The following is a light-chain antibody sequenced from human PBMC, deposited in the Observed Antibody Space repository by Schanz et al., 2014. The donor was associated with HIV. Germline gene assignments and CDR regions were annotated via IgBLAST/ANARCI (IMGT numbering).Light chain of an antibody. CDR2: EVT. J-gene: IGLJ3*02. V-gene: IGLV2-14*01. Sequence: QSALTQPASVSGSPGQSITISCTGTSSDIGTFDYVSWYQQHPGKAPKLMIYEVTKRPSGVSNRFSGSKSGNTASLTISGLQADDEADYYCGSYGGSDNMVFGGGTKLTVL. CDR1: SSDIGTFDY. CDR3: GSYGGSDNMV.